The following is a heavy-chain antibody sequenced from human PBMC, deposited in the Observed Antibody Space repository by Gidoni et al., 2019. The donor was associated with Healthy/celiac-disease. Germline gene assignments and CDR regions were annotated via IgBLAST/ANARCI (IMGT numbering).Heavy chain of an antibody. D-gene: IGHD3-22*01. CDR1: GGSISSYY. Sequence: QVQLQESGPGLVKPSATLSLTCTVSGGSISSYYWSWIRQPPGKGLEWIGYIYYSGSTNYNPSLKSRVTISVDTSKNQFSLKLSSVTAADTAVYYCARTYYDSSGYPFFDYWGQGTLVTVSS. J-gene: IGHJ4*02. CDR2: IYYSGST. V-gene: IGHV4-59*01. CDR3: ARTYYDSSGYPFFDY.